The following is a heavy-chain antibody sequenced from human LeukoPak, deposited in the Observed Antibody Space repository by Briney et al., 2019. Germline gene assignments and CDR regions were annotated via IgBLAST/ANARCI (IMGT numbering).Heavy chain of an antibody. J-gene: IGHJ4*02. Sequence: ASVKVSCKASGYTFTSYGISWVRQAPGQGFEWMGWINPNSGGTNYAQKFQGRVTMTRDTSISTAYMELSRLRSDDTAVYYCARLLWFGDNERDGWGQGTLVTVSS. CDR1: GYTFTSYG. CDR2: INPNSGGT. V-gene: IGHV1-2*02. D-gene: IGHD3-10*01. CDR3: ARLLWFGDNERDG.